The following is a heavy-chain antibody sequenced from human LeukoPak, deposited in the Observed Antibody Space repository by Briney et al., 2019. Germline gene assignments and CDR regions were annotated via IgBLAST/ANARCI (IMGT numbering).Heavy chain of an antibody. CDR3: ARGVRTIFGVVIIYNFDY. CDR1: GYTFTSYD. D-gene: IGHD3-3*01. V-gene: IGHV1-8*03. Sequence: ASVKVSCKASGYTFTSYDINWVRQATGQGLEWMGWMNPNSGNTGYAQKFQGRVTITRNTSISTAYMELSSLRSEDTAVYYCARGVRTIFGVVIIYNFDYWGQGTLVTVSS. CDR2: MNPNSGNT. J-gene: IGHJ4*02.